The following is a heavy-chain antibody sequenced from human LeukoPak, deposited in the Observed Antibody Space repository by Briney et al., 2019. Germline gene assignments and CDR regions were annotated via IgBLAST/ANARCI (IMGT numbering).Heavy chain of an antibody. Sequence: PSETLSLTCAVYGGSFSGYYWSWLRRPPGKGLEWIGEINHSGSTNYNPSLKSRVTISVDTSKNQFSLKLSSVTAADTAVYYCARYKFGYYGSGSYFDYWGQGTLVTVSS. J-gene: IGHJ4*02. D-gene: IGHD3-10*01. CDR2: INHSGST. CDR1: GGSFSGYY. V-gene: IGHV4-34*01. CDR3: ARYKFGYYGSGSYFDY.